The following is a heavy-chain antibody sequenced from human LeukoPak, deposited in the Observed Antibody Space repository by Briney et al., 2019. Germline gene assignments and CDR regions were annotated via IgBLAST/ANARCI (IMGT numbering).Heavy chain of an antibody. J-gene: IGHJ4*02. CDR1: GYTFTCYY. CDR3: ARAYISIAVAGTGYYFDY. Sequence: ASVKVSCKASGYTFTCYYMHWVRQAPGQGLEWMGWINPNSGGTNYAQKFQGRVTMARDTSISTAYMELSRLRSDDTAVYYCARAYISIAVAGTGYYFDYWGQGTLVTVSS. CDR2: INPNSGGT. D-gene: IGHD6-19*01. V-gene: IGHV1-2*02.